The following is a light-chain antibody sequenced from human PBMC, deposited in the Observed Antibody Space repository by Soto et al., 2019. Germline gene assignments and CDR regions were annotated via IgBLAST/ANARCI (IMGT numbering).Light chain of an antibody. CDR1: SSDVGGYNY. CDR2: DVS. J-gene: IGLJ1*01. CDR3: SSYTSSSTGV. V-gene: IGLV2-14*01. Sequence: QSALTKPASVYGSPGQSITISCTGTSSDVGGYNYVSWYQQHPGKAPELMIYDVSNRPSGVSNRFSGSKSGNTASLTISGLQAEDEADYYCSSYTSSSTGVFGTGTKVTVL.